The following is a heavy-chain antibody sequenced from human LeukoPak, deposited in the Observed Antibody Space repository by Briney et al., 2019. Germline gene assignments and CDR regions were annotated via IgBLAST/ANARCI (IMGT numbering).Heavy chain of an antibody. J-gene: IGHJ6*02. CDR1: GFTFDDYG. CDR3: ARGGYSYGTENYYYGMDV. D-gene: IGHD5-18*01. CDR2: INWNGGST. Sequence: GGPLRLSCAASGFTFDDYGMSWVRQAPGKGLEWVSGINWNGGSTGYADSVKGRFTISRDNAKNSLYLQMNSLRAEDTALHHCARGGYSYGTENYYYGMDVWGQGTTVTVSS. V-gene: IGHV3-20*01.